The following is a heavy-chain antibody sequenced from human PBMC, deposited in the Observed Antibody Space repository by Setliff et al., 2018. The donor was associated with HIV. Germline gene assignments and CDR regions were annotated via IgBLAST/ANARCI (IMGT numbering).Heavy chain of an antibody. CDR3: ARDFPEVYYDSSGYLDY. J-gene: IGHJ4*02. Sequence: ASVKVSCKASGYTFSNYVMQWVRQAPGQRLEWMGWINVGNGNTKYSEKFQGRVTITRDTSASTAYMELNSLRSEDTAVYYCARDFPEVYYDSSGYLDYWGQGTLVTVSS. CDR2: INVGNGNT. D-gene: IGHD3-22*01. V-gene: IGHV1-3*01. CDR1: GYTFSNYV.